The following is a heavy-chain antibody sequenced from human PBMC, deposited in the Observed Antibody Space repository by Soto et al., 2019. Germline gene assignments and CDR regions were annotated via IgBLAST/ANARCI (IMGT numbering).Heavy chain of an antibody. CDR1: EYTFSGYC. CDR2: INPNGGGT. V-gene: IGHV1-2*02. D-gene: IGHD6-19*01. Sequence: ASVKVSCKASEYTFSGYCLHWVRQAPGQRPEWLGWINPNGGGTISAQRFQGRLTMTRDTSITTAYMELSGLTSDDTAFYYCATSSDWSPLLDSWGQGTLVTVSS. CDR3: ATSSDWSPLLDS. J-gene: IGHJ4*02.